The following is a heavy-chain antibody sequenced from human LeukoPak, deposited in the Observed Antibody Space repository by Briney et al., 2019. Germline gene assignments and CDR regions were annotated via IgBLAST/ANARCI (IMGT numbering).Heavy chain of an antibody. CDR1: GYSFTSYW. CDR2: IDPSDSYT. D-gene: IGHD3-10*01. J-gene: IGHJ3*02. V-gene: IGHV5-10-1*01. Sequence: GESLKISCKGSGYSFTSYWISWVRQMPGKGREWMGRIDPSDSYTNYSPSFQGHVTISADKSISTAYLQWSSLKASDTAMYYCARRSFYNTGNDAFDIWGQGTMVTVSS. CDR3: ARRSFYNTGNDAFDI.